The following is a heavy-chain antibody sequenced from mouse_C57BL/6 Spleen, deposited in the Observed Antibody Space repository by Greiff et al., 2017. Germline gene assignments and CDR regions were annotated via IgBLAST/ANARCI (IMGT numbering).Heavy chain of an antibody. CDR2: IDPSDSYT. Sequence: QVQLQQPGAELVMPGASVKLSCKASGYTFPSYWMHWVKQRPGQGLEWIGEIDPSDSYTNYNQKFKGKSTLTVDKSSSTAYMQLSSLTSEDSAVYYCARVRLRRSAMDYWGQGTSVTVSS. D-gene: IGHD2-4*01. CDR1: GYTFPSYW. V-gene: IGHV1-69*01. J-gene: IGHJ4*01. CDR3: ARVRLRRSAMDY.